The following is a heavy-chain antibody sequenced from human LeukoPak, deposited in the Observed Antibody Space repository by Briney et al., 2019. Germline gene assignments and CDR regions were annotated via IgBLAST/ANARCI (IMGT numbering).Heavy chain of an antibody. D-gene: IGHD3-22*01. CDR2: ISNSGST. CDR3: ARTPMTKPFYYYYYLDV. J-gene: IGHJ6*03. V-gene: IGHV4-61*05. Sequence: PSETLSLTCTVSGGSISSSSYYWGWIRQPPGKGLEWIGYISNSGSTSYNASLKSRVTISADTSKKQFSLKLSSVTAADTAVYYCARTPMTKPFYYYYYLDVWGKGTTVTVSS. CDR1: GGSISSSSYY.